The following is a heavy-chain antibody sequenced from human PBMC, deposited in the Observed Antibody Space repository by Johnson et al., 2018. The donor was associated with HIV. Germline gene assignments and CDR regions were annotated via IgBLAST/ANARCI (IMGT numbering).Heavy chain of an antibody. V-gene: IGHV3-30*09. J-gene: IGHJ3*01. CDR2: ISYDGSIT. CDR1: GFTFSSYA. Sequence: QVQLVESGGGVVQPGRSLRLSCAASGFTFSSYAMHWVRQAPGKGLEWVAVISYDGSITTSADSVKGRFAISRDNARNTLYLQMNSLRAEDTAVYYCARGHNSAFDLWGQGTMVTVSS. D-gene: IGHD5-24*01. CDR3: ARGHNSAFDL.